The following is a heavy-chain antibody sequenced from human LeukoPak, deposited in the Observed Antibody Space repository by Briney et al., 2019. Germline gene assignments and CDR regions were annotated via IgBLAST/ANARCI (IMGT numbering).Heavy chain of an antibody. J-gene: IGHJ4*02. Sequence: ASVKVSCKASGYTFTGYCMHWVRQAPGQGLEWMGWINPNSGGTNYAQKFQGRVTMTRDTSISTAYMELSRLRSDDTAVYYCARDLRDYDFLTGYQPRGAFDIGGQGTLVTVSS. V-gene: IGHV1-2*02. CDR2: INPNSGGT. CDR3: ARDLRDYDFLTGYQPRGAFDI. D-gene: IGHD3-9*01. CDR1: GYTFTGYC.